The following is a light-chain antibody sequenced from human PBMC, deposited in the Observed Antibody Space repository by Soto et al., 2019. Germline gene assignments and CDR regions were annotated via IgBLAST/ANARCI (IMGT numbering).Light chain of an antibody. Sequence: EIVMTQSPATLSVSPGERTTLSCRASQSVGNNLAWYQQKPGQAPRLLIYGAYTRATGIPARFSGSGSGTDFTLTISSLQSEDFAVYYCQQRSNWPANFGQGTRLEI. V-gene: IGKV3-15*01. CDR2: GAY. CDR1: QSVGNN. J-gene: IGKJ5*01. CDR3: QQRSNWPAN.